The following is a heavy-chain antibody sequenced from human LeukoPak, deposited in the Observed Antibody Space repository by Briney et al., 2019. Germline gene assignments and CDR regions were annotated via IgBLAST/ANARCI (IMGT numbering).Heavy chain of an antibody. CDR1: GDSISSGSYY. CDR2: IYSSGRT. J-gene: IGHJ4*02. D-gene: IGHD5-18*01. Sequence: SETLSLTCTVSGDSISSGSYYWSWIRQPAGEGLEWIGRIYSSGRTHYSPSLKSRVAISVDTSKNQFSLKLSSVTAADTAVYYCARGFLQLWLPVYWGQGTLVTVSS. V-gene: IGHV4-61*02. CDR3: ARGFLQLWLPVY.